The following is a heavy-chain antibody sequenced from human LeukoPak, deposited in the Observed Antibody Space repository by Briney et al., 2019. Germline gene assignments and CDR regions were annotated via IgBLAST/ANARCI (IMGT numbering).Heavy chain of an antibody. Sequence: SETLSLTCAVYGGSFSDYYWIWIRQPPGKGLDGIGEINHAGSTNYNPSLKTRVTISVDTSTNQFSLKLSSVTAAATAVYYCARRLRSGNYGGEGYWGQGTLVTVSS. CDR2: INHAGST. CDR3: ARRLRSGNYGGEGY. D-gene: IGHD1-26*01. V-gene: IGHV4-34*01. J-gene: IGHJ4*02. CDR1: GGSFSDYY.